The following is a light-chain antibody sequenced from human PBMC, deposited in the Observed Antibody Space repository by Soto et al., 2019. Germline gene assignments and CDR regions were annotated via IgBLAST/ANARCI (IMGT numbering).Light chain of an antibody. CDR3: SSYAGSNNLGV. V-gene: IGLV2-8*01. CDR2: EVS. Sequence: SVLTQPPSASGSPGQSVTISCTGTSSDVGGYNYVSWYQQHPGKAPKLMIYEVSKRPSGVPDRFSGSKSGNTASLTVFGLQAEDEADYYCSSYAGSNNLGVFGTGTKVTVL. J-gene: IGLJ1*01. CDR1: SSDVGGYNY.